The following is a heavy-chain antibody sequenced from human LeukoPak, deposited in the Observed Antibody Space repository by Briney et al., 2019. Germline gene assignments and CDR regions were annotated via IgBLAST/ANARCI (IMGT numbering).Heavy chain of an antibody. J-gene: IGHJ5*02. CDR2: INHSGST. Sequence: SETLSLTCAVYGGSFSGYYWSWIRQPPGKGLEWIGEINHSGSTNYNPSLKSRVTISVDTSKNQFSLKLSSVTAADMAVYYCARGRRNYYDSSGYLRPWGQGTLVTVSS. V-gene: IGHV4-34*01. CDR3: ARGRRNYYDSSGYLRP. D-gene: IGHD3-22*01. CDR1: GGSFSGYY.